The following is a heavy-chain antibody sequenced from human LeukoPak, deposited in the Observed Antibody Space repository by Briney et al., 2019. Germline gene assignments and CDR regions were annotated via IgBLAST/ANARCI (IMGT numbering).Heavy chain of an antibody. CDR3: AKEMSVAGSFDY. J-gene: IGHJ4*02. CDR1: GFTFSDYY. Sequence: GGSLRLSCAASGFTFSDYYMSWIRQAPGKGLEWVSYISSSGSTIYYADSVKGRFTISRDNSKNTLYLQMNSLRAEDTAVYYCAKEMSVAGSFDYWGQGTLVTVSS. D-gene: IGHD6-19*01. CDR2: ISSSGSTI. V-gene: IGHV3-11*01.